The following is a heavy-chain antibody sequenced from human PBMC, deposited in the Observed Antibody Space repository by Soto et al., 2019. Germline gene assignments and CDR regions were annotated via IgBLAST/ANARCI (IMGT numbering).Heavy chain of an antibody. Sequence: LGGALRLSCSAPGFTFSSYGMPWVPQAPGKGLGGVAVISYDGSKKNYADSVKGRFTISRDNSKNTLYLQMNSLRAEDTAVYYCAKEVVVTATYPNWFDPWGQGTLVTVS. J-gene: IGHJ5*02. CDR1: GFTFSSYG. CDR3: AKEVVVTATYPNWFDP. D-gene: IGHD2-21*02. CDR2: ISYDGSKK. V-gene: IGHV3-30*18.